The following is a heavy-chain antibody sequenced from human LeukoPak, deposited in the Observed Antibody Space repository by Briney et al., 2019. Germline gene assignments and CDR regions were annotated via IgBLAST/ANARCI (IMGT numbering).Heavy chain of an antibody. D-gene: IGHD6-19*01. CDR3: ARDADHSSGWYGPFDY. J-gene: IGHJ4*02. CDR1: GFTFSSYA. CDR2: ISYDGSNK. V-gene: IGHV3-30-3*01. Sequence: GGSLRLSCAASGFTFSSYAMHWVRQAPGKGLEWVAVISYDGSNKNYADSVKGRFTISRDNSKNTLYLQMNSLRAEDTAVYYCARDADHSSGWYGPFDYWGQGTLVTVSS.